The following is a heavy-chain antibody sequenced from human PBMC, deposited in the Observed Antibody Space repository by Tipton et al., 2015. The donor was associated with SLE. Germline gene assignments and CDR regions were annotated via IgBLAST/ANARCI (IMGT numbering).Heavy chain of an antibody. CDR1: GFSFSSYY. J-gene: IGHJ6*02. D-gene: IGHD6-19*01. CDR3: ARHHGSGWLYGLDV. V-gene: IGHV4-59*08. CDR2: VYYSGST. Sequence: TLSLTCTVSGFSFSSYYWSWIRQPPGKGLEWIGYVYYSGSTNYNLSLNSRVTMSIDTSKNQFSLKLTSVTAADTAVYYCARHHGSGWLYGLDVWGQGTMVTVSS.